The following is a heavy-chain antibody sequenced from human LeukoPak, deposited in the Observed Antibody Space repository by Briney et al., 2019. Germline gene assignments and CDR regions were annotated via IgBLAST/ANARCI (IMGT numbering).Heavy chain of an antibody. Sequence: ASVKVSCKASGYTLTSYGISWVRQAPGQGLEWMGWISAYNGNTNYAQKLQGRVTMTTDTSTSTAYMELRSLRSDDTAVYYCARAPPEVRFLEWFYYYYGMDVWGQGTTVTVSS. V-gene: IGHV1-18*01. CDR2: ISAYNGNT. J-gene: IGHJ6*02. CDR1: GYTLTSYG. D-gene: IGHD3-3*01. CDR3: ARAPPEVRFLEWFYYYYGMDV.